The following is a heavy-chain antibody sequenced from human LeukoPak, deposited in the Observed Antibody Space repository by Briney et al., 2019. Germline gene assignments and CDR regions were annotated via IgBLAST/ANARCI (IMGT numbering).Heavy chain of an antibody. Sequence: QPGGSLILSCAASGFTFSSYGMHWVRQAPGKGLEWVTFIRYDGNNKYYADSVKGRFSISRDNSDKMLYLQMGSLRAEDTAVYYCAKPLMVRSQNFDYWGQGTLVTVSS. V-gene: IGHV3-30*02. J-gene: IGHJ4*02. CDR1: GFTFSSYG. CDR3: AKPLMVRSQNFDY. CDR2: IRYDGNNK. D-gene: IGHD3-10*01.